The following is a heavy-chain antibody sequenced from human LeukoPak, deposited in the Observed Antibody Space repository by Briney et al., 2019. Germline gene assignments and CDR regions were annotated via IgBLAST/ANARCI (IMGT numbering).Heavy chain of an antibody. J-gene: IGHJ4*02. Sequence: SETLSLTCTVSGGSLSSYYWNWIRQTPGKGLEWIGNFYYSGTTNFNPSLKSRVTISVDTSKNQFSLNLSSVTAADTAVYYCAASLKFSTSPYFDFGGQGTMVTVSS. CDR3: AASLKFSTSPYFDF. CDR2: FYYSGTT. V-gene: IGHV4-59*12. CDR1: GGSLSSYY. D-gene: IGHD6-6*01.